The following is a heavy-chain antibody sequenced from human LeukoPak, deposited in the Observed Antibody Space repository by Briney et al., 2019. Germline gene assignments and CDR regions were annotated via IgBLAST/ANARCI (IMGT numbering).Heavy chain of an antibody. J-gene: IGHJ3*02. CDR3: ARDDPQDMTPVVTAGYAFHI. V-gene: IGHV3-48*04. Sequence: GGSLRLSCAASGFTFSSYSMNWVRQAPGKGLEWVSYISSSSSTIYYADSVKGRFTISRDNAKNSLYLQMNSLRAEDTAVYYCARDDPQDMTPVVTAGYAFHIWGQGTMVTVSS. D-gene: IGHD4-23*01. CDR2: ISSSSSTI. CDR1: GFTFSSYS.